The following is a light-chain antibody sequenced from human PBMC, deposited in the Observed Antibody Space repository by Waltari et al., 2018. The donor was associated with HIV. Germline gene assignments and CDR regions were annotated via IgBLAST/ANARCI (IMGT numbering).Light chain of an antibody. J-gene: IGLJ2*01. CDR3: QSYDGSDHGV. Sequence: NFMLTQPHSVSESPGKTVTISCTRSSDSIASNYVQWYQHRPGSAPATVTYEDNQRPPGVAVPFCCSIDSSSNNASLTISGPKTEDESDYYCQSYDGSDHGVFGGGTKLTVL. CDR1: SDSIASNY. CDR2: EDN. V-gene: IGLV6-57*03.